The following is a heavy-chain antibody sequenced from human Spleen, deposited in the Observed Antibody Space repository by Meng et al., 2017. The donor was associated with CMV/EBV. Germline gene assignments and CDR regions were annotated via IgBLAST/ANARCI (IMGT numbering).Heavy chain of an antibody. V-gene: IGHV4-30-4*08. CDR3: AREHIGYCSGGSCRNWFDP. CDR1: SGDYY. J-gene: IGHJ5*02. Sequence: SGDYYWSWIRQPPGKGLEWIGYIYYSGSTYYNPSLKSRVTISVDTSKNQFSLKLSSVTAADTAVYYCAREHIGYCSGGSCRNWFDPWGQGTLVTVSS. D-gene: IGHD2-15*01. CDR2: IYYSGST.